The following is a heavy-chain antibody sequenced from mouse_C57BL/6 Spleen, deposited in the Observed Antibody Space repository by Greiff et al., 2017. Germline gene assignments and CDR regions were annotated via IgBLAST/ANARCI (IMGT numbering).Heavy chain of an antibody. CDR3: ARGDHDGSFAY. V-gene: IGHV1-47*01. CDR2: FHPYNNDT. D-gene: IGHD2-3*01. J-gene: IGHJ3*01. Sequence: QVQLQPSGAELVKPGASVTMSCKASGYTFTTYPIEWLKQNHGKSLEWIGNFHPYNNDTQYNEKFKGKATLTVEKSSSTVYLELSRLTSDDSAVYYCARGDHDGSFAYWGQGTLVTVSA. CDR1: GYTFTTYP.